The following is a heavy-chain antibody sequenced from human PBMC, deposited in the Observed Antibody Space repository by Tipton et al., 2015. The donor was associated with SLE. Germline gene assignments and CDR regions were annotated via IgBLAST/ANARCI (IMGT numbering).Heavy chain of an antibody. CDR3: SRYWGLSFSARCANYDCSGGMGV. J-gene: IGHJ6*02. V-gene: IGHV1-18*01. D-gene: IGHD7-27*01. Sequence: QSGAEVKKPGASVKVSCKASGYTFTSYGISWVRQAPGQGLEWMGWIRAYNGNTNYAQKLQGRVTMTTDTSTSTAYMELRSLRTDDSVGYYCSRYWGLSFSARCANYDCSGGMGVWGQGTTVTVSS. CDR2: IRAYNGNT. CDR1: GYTFTSYG.